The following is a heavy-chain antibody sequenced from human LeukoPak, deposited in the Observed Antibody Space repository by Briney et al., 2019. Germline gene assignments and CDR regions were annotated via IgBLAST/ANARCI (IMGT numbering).Heavy chain of an antibody. CDR2: ISYDGSNK. J-gene: IGHJ4*02. CDR3: ARDIRAGYYFDY. D-gene: IGHD3-10*01. Sequence: GGSLRVSCAASGFTFSSYAMHWVRQAPGKGLEWVAVISYDGSNKYYADSVKGRFTISRDNSKNTLYLQMNSLRAEDTAVYYCARDIRAGYYFDYWGQGTLVTVSS. CDR1: GFTFSSYA. V-gene: IGHV3-30-3*01.